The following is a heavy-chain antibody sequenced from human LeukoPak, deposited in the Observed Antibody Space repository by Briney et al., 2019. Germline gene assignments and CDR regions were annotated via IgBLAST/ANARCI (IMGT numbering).Heavy chain of an antibody. V-gene: IGHV1-8*02. CDR2: MNPNSGNT. Sequence: GASVKVSCKASGGTFSSYAISWVRQATGQGLEWMGWMNPNSGNTGNAQQFQGRVTMTRNTSISTAYMELSSLRSEDTAVYYCAREWGSSWYYYYYGMDVWDQGTTVTVSS. J-gene: IGHJ6*02. D-gene: IGHD6-13*01. CDR1: GGTFSSYA. CDR3: AREWGSSWYYYYYGMDV.